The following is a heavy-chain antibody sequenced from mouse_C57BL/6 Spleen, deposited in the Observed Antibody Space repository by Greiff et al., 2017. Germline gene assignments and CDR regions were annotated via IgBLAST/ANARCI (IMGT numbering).Heavy chain of an antibody. CDR2: IYPRSGNT. Sequence: VKLVESGAELARPGASVKLSCKASGYTFTSYGISWVKQRTGQGLEWIGEIYPRSGNTYYNEKFKGKATLTADKSSSTAYMELRSLTSEDSAVYFCARGGGDYWFAYWGQGTLVTVSA. CDR1: GYTFTSYG. J-gene: IGHJ3*01. V-gene: IGHV1-81*01. CDR3: ARGGGDYWFAY. D-gene: IGHD2-4*01.